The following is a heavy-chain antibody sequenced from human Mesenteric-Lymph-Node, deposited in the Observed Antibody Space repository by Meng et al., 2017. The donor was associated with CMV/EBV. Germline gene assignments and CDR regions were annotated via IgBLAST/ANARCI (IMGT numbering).Heavy chain of an antibody. J-gene: IGHJ3*02. CDR3: AREGITMVRGVPSLDAFDI. CDR2: IYYRGST. D-gene: IGHD3-10*01. CDR1: SGGYY. V-gene: IGHV4-31*02. Sequence: SGGYYVSWIRPHPGKGLEWIGYIYYRGSTYYHPSLKSRVTISVDTSKNQFSLKLSSVTAADTAVYYCAREGITMVRGVPSLDAFDIWGQGTRVTVSS.